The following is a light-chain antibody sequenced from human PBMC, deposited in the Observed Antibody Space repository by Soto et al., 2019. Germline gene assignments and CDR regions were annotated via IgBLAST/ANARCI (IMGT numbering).Light chain of an antibody. CDR3: QQSDSTPRT. CDR1: QSISKF. Sequence: DIQMTQSPSSLSASVGDRITITCRASQSISKFLNWYQQKPGKAPKLLIFGSSNLQRGVPSRFTGSGSGTDFTLTISSLQPEDFATYFCQQSDSTPRTFGQGTKVDIK. CDR2: GSS. V-gene: IGKV1-39*01. J-gene: IGKJ1*01.